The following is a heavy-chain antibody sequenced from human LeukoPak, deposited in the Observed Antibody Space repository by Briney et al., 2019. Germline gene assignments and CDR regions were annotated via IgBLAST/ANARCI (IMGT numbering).Heavy chain of an antibody. CDR3: ARDGDCGDGGCYPHFDY. J-gene: IGHJ4*02. V-gene: IGHV3-7*01. CDR2: IRQDGSDK. Sequence: GGSLRLSCAAPEFTFSSNWMSWGRQAPGKGLEWVANIRQDGSDKYYMDSVKGRFTISRDNAKNSLSLQMNSLRAEDTAVYYCARDGDCGDGGCYPHFDYWGQGVQVTVSS. D-gene: IGHD2-15*01. CDR1: EFTFSSNW.